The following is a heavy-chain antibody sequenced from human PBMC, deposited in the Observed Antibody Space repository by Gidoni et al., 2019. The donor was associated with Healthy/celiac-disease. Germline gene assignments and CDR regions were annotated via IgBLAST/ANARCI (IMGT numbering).Heavy chain of an antibody. J-gene: IGHJ4*02. V-gene: IGHV4-31*03. CDR1: GGSISSGGYY. Sequence: VQLQESRPGLVKPSQTLFLNCTVSGGSISSGGYYWSWIRQHPGKGLEWIGYIYYSGSTYYNPSLKSRVTISVDTSKNQFSLKLSSVTATDTAVYYCARACKEYDSSGYYDYWGQGTLVTVSS. CDR2: IYYSGST. CDR3: ARACKEYDSSGYYDY. D-gene: IGHD3-22*01.